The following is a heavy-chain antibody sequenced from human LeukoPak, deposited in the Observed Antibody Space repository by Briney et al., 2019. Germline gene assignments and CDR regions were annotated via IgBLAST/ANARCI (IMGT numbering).Heavy chain of an antibody. D-gene: IGHD3-9*01. V-gene: IGHV3-30*02. CDR2: IRYDGSNK. CDR3: AKTTYDILTGYFN. CDR1: GFTFSSYG. Sequence: GGSLRLSCAASGFTFSSYGMHWVRQAPGKGLEWVAFIRYDGSNKYYADSVKGRFTISRDNSKNTLYLQKNSLRAEDTAVYYCAKTTYDILTGYFNWGQGTLVTVSS. J-gene: IGHJ4*02.